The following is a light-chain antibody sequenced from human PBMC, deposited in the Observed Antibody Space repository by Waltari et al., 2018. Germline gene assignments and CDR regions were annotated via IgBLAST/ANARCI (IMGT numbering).Light chain of an antibody. J-gene: IGKJ2*01. Sequence: DVQLTQSPSSLAASVVDTVTITCRASQGVGRYVNWFQQKPGKAPKLLIYAASSLSSGVPSRFSGSGFGTEFTLTVNSLQPEDLATYYCLQHNSYPYTFGQGTKVEI. CDR1: QGVGRY. CDR3: LQHNSYPYT. CDR2: AAS. V-gene: IGKV1-17*01.